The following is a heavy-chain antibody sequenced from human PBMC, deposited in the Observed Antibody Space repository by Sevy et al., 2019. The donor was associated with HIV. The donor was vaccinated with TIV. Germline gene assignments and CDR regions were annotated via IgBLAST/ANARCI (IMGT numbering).Heavy chain of an antibody. Sequence: ASVKVSCKASGYTFTSYYMHWVRQPPGQGLEWMGIINPSGGSTSYAQKFQGRVTMTRDTSTSTVYMELSSLRSEDTAVYYCARDSDNYDILTGYYPFDYWGQGTLVTVSS. D-gene: IGHD3-9*01. J-gene: IGHJ4*02. CDR2: INPSGGST. CDR1: GYTFTSYY. V-gene: IGHV1-46*01. CDR3: ARDSDNYDILTGYYPFDY.